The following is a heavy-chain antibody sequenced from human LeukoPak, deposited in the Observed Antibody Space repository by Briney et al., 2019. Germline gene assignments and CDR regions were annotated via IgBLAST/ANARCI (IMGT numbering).Heavy chain of an antibody. CDR2: ISYDGSNK. Sequence: GGSLRLSCAASGFTFSSYGMRWVRQAPGKGLEWVAVISYDGSNKYYADSVKGRFTISRDNSKNTLYLQMNSLRAEDTAVYYCAKSHCSGGSCYADYYYYMDVWGKGTTVTVS. V-gene: IGHV3-30*18. CDR3: AKSHCSGGSCYADYYYYMDV. J-gene: IGHJ6*03. CDR1: GFTFSSYG. D-gene: IGHD2-15*01.